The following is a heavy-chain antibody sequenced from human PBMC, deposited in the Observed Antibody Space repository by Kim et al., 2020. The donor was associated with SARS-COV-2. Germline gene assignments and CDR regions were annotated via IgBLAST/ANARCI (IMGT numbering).Heavy chain of an antibody. D-gene: IGHD3-10*01. CDR1: GYTFTSYG. CDR2: ISAYNGNT. J-gene: IGHJ4*02. V-gene: IGHV1-18*04. Sequence: ASVKVSCKASGYTFTSYGISWVRQAPGQGLEWMGWISAYNGNTNYAQKLQGRVTMTTDTSTSTAYMELRSLRSDDTAVYYCARDQGLLWFGGKRKRFDYWGQGTLVTVSS. CDR3: ARDQGLLWFGGKRKRFDY.